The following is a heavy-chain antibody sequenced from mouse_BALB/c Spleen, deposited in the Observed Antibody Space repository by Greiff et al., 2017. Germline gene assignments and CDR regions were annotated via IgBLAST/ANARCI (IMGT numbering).Heavy chain of an antibody. V-gene: IGHV5-12-2*01. J-gene: IGHJ2*01. D-gene: IGHD1-1*01. Sequence: EVHLVESGGGLVQPGGSLKLSCAASGFTFSSYTMSWVRQTPEKRLEWVAYISNGGGSTYYPDTVKGRFTISRDNAKNTLYLQMSSLRSEDTAMYYCARAYGSSYPYFDYWGQGTTLTVSS. CDR1: GFTFSSYT. CDR2: ISNGGGST. CDR3: ARAYGSSYPYFDY.